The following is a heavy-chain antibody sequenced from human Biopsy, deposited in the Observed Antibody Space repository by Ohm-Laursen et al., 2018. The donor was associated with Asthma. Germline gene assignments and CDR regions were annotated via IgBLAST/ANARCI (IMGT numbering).Heavy chain of an antibody. J-gene: IGHJ4*02. Sequence: SVKVSCKASGDSFSNYAISWVRQAPGQGLEWMGGLIPVLGTPDHAQMFEGRVTITADESTSTAYTELSSLSSEDTALYYCARGPEYVRSSGALDYWGQGTLVTVSS. CDR3: ARGPEYVRSSGALDY. CDR2: LIPVLGTP. D-gene: IGHD2-2*01. V-gene: IGHV1-69*13. CDR1: GDSFSNYA.